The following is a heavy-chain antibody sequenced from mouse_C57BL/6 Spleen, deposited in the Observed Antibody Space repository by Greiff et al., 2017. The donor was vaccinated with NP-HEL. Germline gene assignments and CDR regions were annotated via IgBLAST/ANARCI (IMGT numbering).Heavy chain of an antibody. Sequence: EVHLVESEGGLVQPGSSMKLSCTASGFTFSDYYMAWVRQVPEKGLEWVANINYDGSSTYYLDSLKSRFIISRDNAKNILYLQMSSLKSEDTATYYCARGGSWDGYYVNFDVWGTGTTVTVSS. J-gene: IGHJ1*03. CDR1: GFTFSDYY. V-gene: IGHV5-16*01. CDR3: ARGGSWDGYYVNFDV. CDR2: INYDGSST. D-gene: IGHD2-3*01.